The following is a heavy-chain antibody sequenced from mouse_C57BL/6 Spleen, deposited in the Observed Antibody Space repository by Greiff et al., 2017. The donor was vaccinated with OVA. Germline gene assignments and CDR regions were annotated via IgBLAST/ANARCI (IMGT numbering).Heavy chain of an antibody. CDR3: AREITTADYYAMDY. CDR2: IYPGGGYT. V-gene: IGHV1-63*01. CDR1: GYTFTNYW. D-gene: IGHD1-2*01. J-gene: IGHJ4*01. Sequence: QVQLQQSGAELVRPGTSVKMSCKASGYTFTNYWIGWAKQRPGHGLEWIGDIYPGGGYTNYNEKFKGKATLTADKSSSTAYMQFSSLTSEDSAIYYCAREITTADYYAMDYWGQGTSVTVSS.